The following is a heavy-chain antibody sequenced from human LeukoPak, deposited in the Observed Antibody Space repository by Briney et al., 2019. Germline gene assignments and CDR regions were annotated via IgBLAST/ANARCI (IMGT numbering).Heavy chain of an antibody. J-gene: IGHJ4*02. V-gene: IGHV3-64D*06. D-gene: IGHD6-13*01. Sequence: GRSLRLSCSASGFTFSTYAMHWVRQAPGKGLEHVSAINGNGGSTYYADSVKDRFTISRDNSKSTLYLQTSSLRVEDTAVYYCVKAGQSGSWSLGHWGQGTLVTVSS. CDR1: GFTFSTYA. CDR3: VKAGQSGSWSLGH. CDR2: INGNGGST.